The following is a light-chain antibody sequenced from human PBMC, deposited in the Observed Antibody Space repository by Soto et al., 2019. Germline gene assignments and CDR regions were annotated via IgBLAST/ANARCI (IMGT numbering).Light chain of an antibody. V-gene: IGLV1-40*01. CDR1: SSNIGSGDD. CDR2: DNI. Sequence: QSVLTQPPSVSGAPGQRVTISCTGSSSNIGSGDDVHWYQQLPGTAPKLLIYDNINRPSGVPDRLSGSRSGTSASLAITGLQAEDEADYYCQSYDSSLRGHWVFGGGTKLTVL. CDR3: QSYDSSLRGHWV. J-gene: IGLJ3*02.